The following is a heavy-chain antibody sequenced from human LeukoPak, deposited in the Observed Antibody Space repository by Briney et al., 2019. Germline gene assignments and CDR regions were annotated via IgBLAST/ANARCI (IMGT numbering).Heavy chain of an antibody. D-gene: IGHD2-15*01. Sequence: GESLKISCKGSGYRFSSYWIGWVRQMPGKGLERVGIIYPGDSETRYSPSFQGQVTSSAGKSINTAYLQWSSLKASDTAMYYCVRALGYCSSGSCYYYDYWGQGTLVTVSS. J-gene: IGHJ4*02. CDR3: VRALGYCSSGSCYYYDY. V-gene: IGHV5-51*01. CDR1: GYRFSSYW. CDR2: IYPGDSET.